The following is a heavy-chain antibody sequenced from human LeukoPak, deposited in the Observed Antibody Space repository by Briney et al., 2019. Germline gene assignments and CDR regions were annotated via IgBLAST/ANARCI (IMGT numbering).Heavy chain of an antibody. CDR1: GFTFGSHA. CDR3: VKLSSGSGSSFGFDS. J-gene: IGHJ4*02. V-gene: IGHV3-23*01. Sequence: PGESLRLSCAASGFTFGSHAMSWVRQTPGKSLEWVSIISNGGVTTYYADSVRGRFTISRDNSKDLLYLQMDSLRAEDTAVYYCVKLSSGSGSSFGFDSWGLGTLVTVSS. D-gene: IGHD6-13*01. CDR2: ISNGGVTT.